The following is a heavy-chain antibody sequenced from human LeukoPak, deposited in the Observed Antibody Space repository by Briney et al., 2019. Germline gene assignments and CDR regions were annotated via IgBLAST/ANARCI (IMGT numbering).Heavy chain of an antibody. CDR3: ARGVKGNSDY. CDR1: GFTFSSSW. J-gene: IGHJ4*02. V-gene: IGHV3-74*01. CDR2: INGDGSVT. Sequence: GVSLRLSCAASGFTFSSSWMHWVRQAPGKGLVWVSRINGDGSVTTYADSVKGRFTISRDNAKSTLYLQLNSLTAEDTAVYYCARGVKGNSDYWGQGVLVT. D-gene: IGHD2/OR15-2a*01.